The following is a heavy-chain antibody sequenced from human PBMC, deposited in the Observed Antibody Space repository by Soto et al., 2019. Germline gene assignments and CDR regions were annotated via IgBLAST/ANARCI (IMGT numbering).Heavy chain of an antibody. CDR3: ARIGDIFTAYDAFDI. Sequence: PGGSLRLSCEASGFGVSSSHMIWVHQAPGKGLEWVSVIYSGGPTYYAVSVKGRFTISRDRSKNTVYLQMHSLRNEDTAVYHCARIGDIFTAYDAFDIWGQGTMVTVSS. D-gene: IGHD3-9*01. V-gene: IGHV3-53*01. CDR1: GFGVSSSH. J-gene: IGHJ3*02. CDR2: IYSGGPT.